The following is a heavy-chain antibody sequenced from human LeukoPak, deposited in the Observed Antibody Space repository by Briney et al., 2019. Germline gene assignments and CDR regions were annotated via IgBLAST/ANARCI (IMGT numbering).Heavy chain of an antibody. CDR3: ARRGQDGPAASPYYYYSMDV. V-gene: IGHV5-51*01. D-gene: IGHD2-2*01. CDR2: IYPGDSDT. CDR1: GYSFTSYW. J-gene: IGHJ6*02. Sequence: GESLKISCKGSGYSFTSYWIGWVRQMPGKGLEWMGIIYPGDSDTRYSPSFQGQVTISADKSISTAYLQWSSLRASDTAIYYCARRGQDGPAASPYYYYSMDVWGQGTTVTVSS.